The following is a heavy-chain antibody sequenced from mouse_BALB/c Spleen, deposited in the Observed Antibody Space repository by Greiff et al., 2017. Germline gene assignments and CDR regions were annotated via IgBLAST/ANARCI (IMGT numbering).Heavy chain of an antibody. J-gene: IGHJ3*01. CDR1: GFAFSSYD. Sequence: EVKLMESGGGLVKPGGSLKLSCAASGFAFSSYDMSWVRQTPEKRLEWVAYISSGGGSTYYPDTVKGRFTISRDNAKNTLYLQMSSLKSEDTAMYYCARLTGTGGFAYWGQGTLVTVSA. CDR3: ARLTGTGGFAY. CDR2: ISSGGGST. D-gene: IGHD4-1*01. V-gene: IGHV5-12-1*01.